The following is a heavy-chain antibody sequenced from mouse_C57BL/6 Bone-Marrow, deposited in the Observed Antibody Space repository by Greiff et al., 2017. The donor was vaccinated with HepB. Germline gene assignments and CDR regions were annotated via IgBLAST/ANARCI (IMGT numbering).Heavy chain of an antibody. Sequence: VKLVESGAELARPGASVKMSCKASGYTFTSYTMHWVKQRPGQGLEWIGYINPSSGYTKYNQKFKDKATLTADKSSSTAYMQLSSLTSEDSAVYYCAKANWGFDYWGQGTTLTVSS. CDR3: AKANWGFDY. V-gene: IGHV1-4*01. J-gene: IGHJ2*01. CDR1: GYTFTSYT. CDR2: INPSSGYT. D-gene: IGHD4-1*01.